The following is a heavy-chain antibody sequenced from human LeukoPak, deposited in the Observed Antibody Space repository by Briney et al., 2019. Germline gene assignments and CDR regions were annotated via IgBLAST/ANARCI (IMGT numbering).Heavy chain of an antibody. V-gene: IGHV5-51*01. D-gene: IGHD6-19*01. CDR2: IYPGDSDT. Sequence: GESLRISCKGSGYSFTSYWIGWVRQMPGKGLEWMGIIYPGDSDTRYSPSFQGQVTISADKSISTAYLQWSSLKASDTAMYYCARLSQLGAVAGSWWYFDYWGQGTLVTVSS. CDR1: GYSFTSYW. CDR3: ARLSQLGAVAGSWWYFDY. J-gene: IGHJ4*02.